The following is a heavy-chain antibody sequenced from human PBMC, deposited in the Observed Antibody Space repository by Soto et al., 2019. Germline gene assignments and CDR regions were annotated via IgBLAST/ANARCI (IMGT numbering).Heavy chain of an antibody. V-gene: IGHV1-18*04. J-gene: IGHJ4*02. D-gene: IGHD4-17*01. CDR1: GFTFTSYP. CDR2: VHPYEGTT. CDR3: AREYYSTTAWIDY. Sequence: QVQLVQSAPEVKRPGASVKVSCKTSGFTFTSYPFSWVRQAPGQGLEWLAWVHPYEGTTKVAHQFRDRIPLTTDPSAAPVFMELTRLTSDDTAGYFCAREYYSTTAWIDYWGQGTLVAVSS.